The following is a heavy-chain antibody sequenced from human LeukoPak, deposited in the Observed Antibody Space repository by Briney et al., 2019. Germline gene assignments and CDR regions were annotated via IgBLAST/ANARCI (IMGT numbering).Heavy chain of an antibody. D-gene: IGHD5-12*01. CDR2: INPNSGGT. CDR1: GYTFTDYY. V-gene: IGHV1-2*02. CDR3: ARVGRYSGYDLDY. Sequence: ASVKVSCKTSGYTFTDYYMHWVRQAPGQGLEWMGWINPNSGGTNYAQKFQGRVTMTRDTSISTAYMELSRLRSDDTAVYYCARVGRYSGYDLDYWGQGTLVTVSS. J-gene: IGHJ4*02.